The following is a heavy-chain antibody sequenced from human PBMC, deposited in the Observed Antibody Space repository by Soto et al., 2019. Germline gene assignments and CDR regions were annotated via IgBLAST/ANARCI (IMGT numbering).Heavy chain of an antibody. V-gene: IGHV4-31*03. CDR2: IYYSGST. Sequence: TLSLTCTVSDGSIISGGYYWSWIRQHPEKGLEWIGYIYYSGSTYYNPSLKSRVTISVDTSKNQFSLKLSSVIAADTAGYYCARLIGWFDPWGQGTLVTVSS. CDR3: ARLIGWFDP. J-gene: IGHJ5*02. D-gene: IGHD2-21*01. CDR1: DGSIISGGYY.